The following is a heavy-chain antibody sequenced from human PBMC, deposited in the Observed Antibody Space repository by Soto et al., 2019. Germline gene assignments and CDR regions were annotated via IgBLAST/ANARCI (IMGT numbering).Heavy chain of an antibody. CDR3: ARSPPASRYFEWYFDY. CDR2: ISPYNGNT. CDR1: GYTFTNYG. Sequence: ASVKVSCKASGYTFTNYGITWVRQAPGQGLEWMGWISPYNGNTNYAQNLQGRVTMTTDTSTSTAYMELRSLRSDDTAVYYCARSPPASRYFEWYFDYWGQGTLVTVSS. J-gene: IGHJ4*02. D-gene: IGHD3-9*01. V-gene: IGHV1-18*01.